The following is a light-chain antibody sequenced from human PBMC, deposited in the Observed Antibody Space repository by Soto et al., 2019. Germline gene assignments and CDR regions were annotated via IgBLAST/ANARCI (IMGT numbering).Light chain of an antibody. CDR3: QQYNTWPRT. CDR2: GAS. CDR1: QSVSSD. J-gene: IGKJ1*01. Sequence: EIVMKQSPATLSVSPGERATLSCRASQSVSSDLAWYHQKPGQAPRLLIYGASTRATGIPARFSGSGSGTEFTLTINSLQSEDFAVYYCQQYNTWPRTFGQGTKVDI. V-gene: IGKV3-15*01.